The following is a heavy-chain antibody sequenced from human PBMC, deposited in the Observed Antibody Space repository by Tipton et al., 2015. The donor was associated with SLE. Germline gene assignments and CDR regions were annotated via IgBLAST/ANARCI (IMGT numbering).Heavy chain of an antibody. J-gene: IGHJ6*02. D-gene: IGHD5-12*01. Sequence: QLVQSGVEVKKPGASVRVSCKASGYTFTTYGISWVRQAPGQGLEWMGWINTNTGNPTYAQGFIGRFVFSLDTAVSTAYLQISSLKAEDTAVYYCARKNYDHYHYTMDVWGQGTTVTVSS. CDR3: ARKNYDHYHYTMDV. CDR1: GYTFTTYG. V-gene: IGHV7-4-1*02. CDR2: INTNTGNP.